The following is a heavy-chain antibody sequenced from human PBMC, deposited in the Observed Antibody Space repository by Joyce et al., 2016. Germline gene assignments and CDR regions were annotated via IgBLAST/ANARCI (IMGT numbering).Heavy chain of an antibody. CDR3: ARQYYDYVWGSYRYLDY. V-gene: IGHV1-18*01. J-gene: IGHJ4*02. D-gene: IGHD3-16*02. CDR2: NSAYNGNT. Sequence: QVQLVQSGAEVKKPGASVKVSCKASGYTFNSYGISWVRQAPGQGLEWRGWNSAYNGNTNSAQKLQGRVTMTTDTSTSTAYMELRSLRSDDTAVYYCARQYYDYVWGSYRYLDYWGQGTLVTVSS. CDR1: GYTFNSYG.